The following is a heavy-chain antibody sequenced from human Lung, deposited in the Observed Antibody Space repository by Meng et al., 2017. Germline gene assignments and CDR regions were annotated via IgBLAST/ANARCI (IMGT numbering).Heavy chain of an antibody. CDR3: TRAPLPAGRGLKNWFEP. Sequence: QVQLQQWGAGLLKPSETLSLTCGVYGGSFSGYYWSWIRQPPGKGLEWIGEISHSGSTNYNPSLKSRVTISVDTSKNQFSLQLTSVTAADTAMYYCTRAPLPAGRGLKNWFEPWARGPWSPSPQ. J-gene: IGHJ5*02. D-gene: IGHD2-2*01. V-gene: IGHV4-34*01. CDR2: ISHSGST. CDR1: GGSFSGYY.